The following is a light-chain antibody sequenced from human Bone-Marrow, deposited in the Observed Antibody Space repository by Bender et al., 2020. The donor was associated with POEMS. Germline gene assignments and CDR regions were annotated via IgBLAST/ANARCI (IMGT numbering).Light chain of an antibody. V-gene: IGLV7-46*01. CDR3: LLSYSGARV. CDR2: DTS. J-gene: IGLJ3*02. Sequence: QGVVTQEPSLTVSPGGTVTLTCGSSTGAVTSGHYPYWFQQKPGQAPRTLISDTSNKHSWTPARFSGSLLGGKAALTLSGAQPDDEDEYYCLLSYSGARVFGGGTKLTVL. CDR1: TGAVTSGHY.